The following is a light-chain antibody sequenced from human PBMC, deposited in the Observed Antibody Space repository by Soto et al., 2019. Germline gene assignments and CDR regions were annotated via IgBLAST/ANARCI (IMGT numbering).Light chain of an antibody. CDR3: QQYGNSPRYS. CDR2: GTS. Sequence: EIVLTQSPGTLSLSLGERATLSCRASQSVSSNYLAWYQQKPDQAPRLLIYGTSSRATGIPDGFSGSGSGTDFTLSISRLEPEDFAVYYCQQYGNSPRYSFGQGTRLDIK. CDR1: QSVSSNY. J-gene: IGKJ2*03. V-gene: IGKV3-20*01.